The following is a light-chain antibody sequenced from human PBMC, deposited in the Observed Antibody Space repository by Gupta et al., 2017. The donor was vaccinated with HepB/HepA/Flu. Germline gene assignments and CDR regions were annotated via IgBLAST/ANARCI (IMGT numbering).Light chain of an antibody. Sequence: EIVLTQSPATLSLSPGERATLSCRASQTISIYLAWYQQKPGQAPRLLISDASNRATGIPARFSGSGGTDFTLTISSLEPEDFAVYYCQQRSNWPLTFGGGTKVEIK. J-gene: IGKJ4*01. CDR3: QQRSNWPLT. CDR1: QTISIY. V-gene: IGKV3-11*01. CDR2: DAS.